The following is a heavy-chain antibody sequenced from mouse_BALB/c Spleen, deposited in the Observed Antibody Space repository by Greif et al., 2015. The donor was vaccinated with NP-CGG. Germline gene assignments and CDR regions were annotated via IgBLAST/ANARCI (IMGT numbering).Heavy chain of an antibody. V-gene: IGHV1S22*01. CDR1: GYTFTSYW. J-gene: IGHJ2*01. CDR3: TRWNYRYEDY. CDR2: IYPGSGST. D-gene: IGHD2-14*01. Sequence: LQQPGSELVRPGASVKLSCKASGYTFTSYWMHWVKQRPGQGLEWIGNIYPGSGSTNYDEKFKSKATLTVDTSSSTAYMQLSSLTSEDSAVYYCTRWNYRYEDYWGQGTTLTVSS.